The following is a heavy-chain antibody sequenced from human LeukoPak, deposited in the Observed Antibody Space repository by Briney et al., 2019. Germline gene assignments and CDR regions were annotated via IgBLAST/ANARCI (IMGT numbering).Heavy chain of an antibody. Sequence: VKVSCKASGGSFSSSTINWVRQAPGQGLEWMGAIVPKYYTTNYAQKFQGRVTISADSSTSTAYMELSSLTSEDTAVYYCARDYTIKAPYFDYWGQGTLVTVSS. J-gene: IGHJ4*02. CDR1: GGSFSSST. D-gene: IGHD5-24*01. CDR3: ARDYTIKAPYFDY. CDR2: IVPKYYTT. V-gene: IGHV1-69*01.